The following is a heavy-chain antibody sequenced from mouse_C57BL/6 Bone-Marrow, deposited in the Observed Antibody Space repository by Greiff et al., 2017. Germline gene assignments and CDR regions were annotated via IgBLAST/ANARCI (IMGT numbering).Heavy chain of an antibody. V-gene: IGHV5-6*01. CDR2: ISSGGSYT. D-gene: IGHD1-1*01. CDR3: AGYYYGRGDY. Sequence: EVMLVESGGDLVKPGGSLKLSCAASGFTFSSYGMSWVRQTPDKRLEWVATISSGGSYTYYPDSVKGRFTISRDNAKNTLYLQMSSLKSEDTAMXYCAGYYYGRGDYWGQGTSVTVSS. CDR1: GFTFSSYG. J-gene: IGHJ4*01.